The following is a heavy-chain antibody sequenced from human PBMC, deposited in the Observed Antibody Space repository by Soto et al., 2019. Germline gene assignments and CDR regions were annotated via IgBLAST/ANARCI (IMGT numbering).Heavy chain of an antibody. CDR1: GFTFSSHA. CDR2: ISDRGGTT. J-gene: IGHJ4*02. Sequence: EVQLLESGGGLVHPGGSLRLSCAASGFTFSSHALSWVRQAPGKGLEWVSTISDRGGTTHYGDSVRGRFTTSRDNSQNTVYLQMDSLRAEDTALYYCARVEWMVRGEAHFDYWGQGTLVTVAS. V-gene: IGHV3-23*01. CDR3: ARVEWMVRGEAHFDY. D-gene: IGHD3-10*01.